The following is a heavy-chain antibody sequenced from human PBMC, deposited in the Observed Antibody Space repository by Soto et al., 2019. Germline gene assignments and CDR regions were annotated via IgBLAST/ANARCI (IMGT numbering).Heavy chain of an antibody. CDR2: IIPIFGTA. V-gene: IGHV1-69*13. J-gene: IGHJ4*02. D-gene: IGHD3-22*01. CDR3: ARDDYYDSSGYYYFHRFDY. CDR1: GGTFSSYA. Sequence: SVKVSCKASGGTFSSYAISWVRQAPGQGLEWMGGIIPIFGTANYAQKFQGRVTITADESTSTAYMELSSLRSEDTAVYYCARDDYYDSSGYYYFHRFDYWGQGTLVTVSS.